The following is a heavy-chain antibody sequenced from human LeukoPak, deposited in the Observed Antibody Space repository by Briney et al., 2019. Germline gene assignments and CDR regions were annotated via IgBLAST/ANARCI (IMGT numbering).Heavy chain of an antibody. V-gene: IGHV3-23*01. CDR3: ANKEGSELGDYFDY. J-gene: IGHJ4*02. CDR1: GFTFSSYA. D-gene: IGHD7-27*01. Sequence: PGGSLRLSCAASGFTFSSYAMSWVRQAPGKGLEWVSAISGSGGSTYYADSVKGRFTISRDNSKNTLYLQMNSLRAEDTAVYCCANKEGSELGDYFDYWGQGTLVTVSS. CDR2: ISGSGGST.